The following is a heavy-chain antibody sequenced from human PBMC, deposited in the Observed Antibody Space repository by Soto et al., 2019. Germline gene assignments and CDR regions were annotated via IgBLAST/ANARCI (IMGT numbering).Heavy chain of an antibody. CDR3: ARHHGRSRTIAGAAEF. D-gene: IGHD1-26*01. CDR1: GKSLSGYY. CDR2: INHSGNT. V-gene: IGHV4-34*01. Sequence: QVQLQQWGAGLLKPSETLSLTCAVYGKSLSGYYWSWIRQPPGKALEWIGEINHSGNTNYNPTLKSRVTISVDTSKNHIFLNLSSVTAADTAMYYWARHHGRSRTIAGAAEFWGQGTLVTVSS. J-gene: IGHJ4*02.